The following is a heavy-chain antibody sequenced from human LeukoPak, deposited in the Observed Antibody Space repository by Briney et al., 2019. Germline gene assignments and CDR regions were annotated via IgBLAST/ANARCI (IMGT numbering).Heavy chain of an antibody. V-gene: IGHV3-74*01. J-gene: IGHJ4*02. CDR2: ISSDGSNT. CDR3: IRVPY. Sequence: GGSLRLSCAVSGFTYNKYYMHWVRQAPGKGLVWVSRISSDGSNTNYADSVKGRFTISRDNAKNTLYLQMNSLRAEDTAVYYCIRVPYWGQGALVTVSS. CDR1: GFTYNKYY.